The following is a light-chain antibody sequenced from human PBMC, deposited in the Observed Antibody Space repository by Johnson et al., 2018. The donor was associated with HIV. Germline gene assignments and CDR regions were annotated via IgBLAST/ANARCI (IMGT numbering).Light chain of an antibody. CDR3: GTWDSSLSAYV. V-gene: IGLV1-51*02. CDR1: SSNIGNNY. J-gene: IGLJ1*01. Sequence: QSVLTQPPSVSAAPGQKVTISCSGGSSNIGNNYVSWYQQLPGTAPKLLIYENDKRPSGIPDRFSGSKSGPSATLGITGLQTGDEADYYCGTWDSSLSAYVFGTGTKVTVL. CDR2: END.